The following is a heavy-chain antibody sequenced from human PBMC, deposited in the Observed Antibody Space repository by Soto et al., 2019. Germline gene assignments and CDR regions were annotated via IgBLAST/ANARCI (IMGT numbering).Heavy chain of an antibody. J-gene: IGHJ3*02. CDR3: AKTTSSTWYLDAYDI. Sequence: EVQLLESGGGLVQPGGSLRLSCVGSGFTFNNYAMTWVRQAQGKGLEWVPAISGSGGGTHYTDSVKGRFTISKDNSKNTFNLPMNRLRAEDTGVYYCAKTTSSTWYLDAYDIWGQGTMVTVSS. CDR2: ISGSGGGT. CDR1: GFTFNNYA. D-gene: IGHD6-13*01. V-gene: IGHV3-23*01.